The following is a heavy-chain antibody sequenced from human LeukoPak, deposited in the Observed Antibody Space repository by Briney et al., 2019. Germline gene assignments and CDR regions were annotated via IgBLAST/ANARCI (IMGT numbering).Heavy chain of an antibody. V-gene: IGHV4-39*01. D-gene: IGHD1-1*01. CDR3: VRRENQLERRDFDF. Sequence: VKPSETLSLTCTVSGGSISSSRYYWGWIRQSPGRGLEWIGSIYYSGNTNYNPSLKSRVTISVDPSKNQFSLNLISVTAADTAVYYCVRRENQLERRDFDFWGQGTLVTVSS. CDR2: IYYSGNT. CDR1: GGSISSSRYY. J-gene: IGHJ4*02.